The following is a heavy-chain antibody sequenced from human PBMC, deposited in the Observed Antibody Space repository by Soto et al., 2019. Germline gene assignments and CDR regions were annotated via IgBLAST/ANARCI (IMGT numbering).Heavy chain of an antibody. CDR2: ISGSGGST. CDR3: AKDQYYYDSSGYYPFDY. J-gene: IGHJ4*02. V-gene: IGHV3-23*01. D-gene: IGHD3-22*01. Sequence: AGGSLRLSCAASGFTFSSYAMSWVRQAPGKGLEWVSAISGSGGSTYYADSVKGRFTISRDNSKNTLYLQMNSLRAEDTAVYYCAKDQYYYDSSGYYPFDYWGQGTLVTVSS. CDR1: GFTFSSYA.